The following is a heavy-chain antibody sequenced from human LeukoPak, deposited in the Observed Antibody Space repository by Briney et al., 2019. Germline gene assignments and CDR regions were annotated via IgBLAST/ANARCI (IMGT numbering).Heavy chain of an antibody. Sequence: PGGSLRLSCAASGFTFSSYEMNWVRQTPGKGLEWVSVISGSGGSTYYADSVKGRFTISRDNSKNTLYLQMNSLRAEDTAVYYCAKEIYGDSTGGRFHHWGQGTLVTVSS. V-gene: IGHV3-23*01. CDR1: GFTFSSYE. CDR3: AKEIYGDSTGGRFHH. J-gene: IGHJ1*01. D-gene: IGHD4-17*01. CDR2: ISGSGGST.